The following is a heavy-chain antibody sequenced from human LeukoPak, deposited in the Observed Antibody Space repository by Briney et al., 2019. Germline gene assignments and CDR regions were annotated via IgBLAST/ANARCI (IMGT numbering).Heavy chain of an antibody. J-gene: IGHJ4*02. D-gene: IGHD6-13*01. CDR3: ARIWAAADPFDY. CDR2: ISSSSSYI. V-gene: IGHV3-21*01. Sequence: GGSLRLSCAASGFTFSSYSMNWVRQAPGEGLEWVSSISSSSSYIYYADSVKGRFTISRDNAKNSLYLQMNSLRAEDTAVYYCARIWAAADPFDYWGQGTLVTVSS. CDR1: GFTFSSYS.